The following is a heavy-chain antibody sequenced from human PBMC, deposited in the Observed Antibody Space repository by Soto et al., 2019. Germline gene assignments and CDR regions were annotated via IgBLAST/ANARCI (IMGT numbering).Heavy chain of an antibody. CDR2: INVYNGNT. CDR1: GYTFTNYG. J-gene: IGHJ6*02. Sequence: ASVKVSCKASGYTFTNYGISWVRQAPGQGLEWMGWINVYNGNTKYAQKVQGRVTMTTDTSTSTAYMELRNLRSDDTAVYYCASVETQRYYSGMDVWGQGTTVTVS. D-gene: IGHD2-15*01. V-gene: IGHV1-18*01. CDR3: ASVETQRYYSGMDV.